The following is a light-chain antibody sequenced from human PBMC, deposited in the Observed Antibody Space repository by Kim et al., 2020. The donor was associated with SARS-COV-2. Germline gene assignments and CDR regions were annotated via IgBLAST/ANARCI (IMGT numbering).Light chain of an antibody. V-gene: IGLV2-14*03. J-gene: IGLJ2*01. Sequence: GPWITMSCTGASSDVGGYNYVSWYQQHQGKAPTPMIYGVSYRPSGVSNRLSGAKSGNTASLTISGLQAEDEADYYCSSYTSSSTLVFGGGTQLTVL. CDR3: SSYTSSSTLV. CDR2: GVS. CDR1: SSDVGGYNY.